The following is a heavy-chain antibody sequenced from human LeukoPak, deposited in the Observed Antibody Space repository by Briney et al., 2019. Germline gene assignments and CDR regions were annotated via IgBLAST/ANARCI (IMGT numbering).Heavy chain of an antibody. J-gene: IGHJ4*02. Sequence: GGSLRLSCAASGFTFSSYSMNWVRQAPGKGLEWVSYIGSRSSTIYYADSVKGRFTISRDNSKNTLYLQMNSLRAEDTAVYYCARDLSSTYYYDSSAHGAFDYWGQGTLVTVSS. CDR1: GFTFSSYS. CDR2: IGSRSSTI. CDR3: ARDLSSTYYYDSSAHGAFDY. V-gene: IGHV3-48*01. D-gene: IGHD3-22*01.